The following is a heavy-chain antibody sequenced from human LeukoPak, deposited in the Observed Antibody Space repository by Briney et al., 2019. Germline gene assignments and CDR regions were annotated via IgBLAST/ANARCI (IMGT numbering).Heavy chain of an antibody. D-gene: IGHD3-22*01. CDR3: APQTMILVL. Sequence: GGSPRLSCVASGFTFNTHWVSWVRQAPGKGLEWVANIKEDGSKTDYVDSVKGRFTISRDNAKNSVFLQMNSLRAEDTAVYYCAPQTMILVLGGQGTLVTVSS. CDR1: GFTFNTHW. CDR2: IKEDGSKT. J-gene: IGHJ4*02. V-gene: IGHV3-7*01.